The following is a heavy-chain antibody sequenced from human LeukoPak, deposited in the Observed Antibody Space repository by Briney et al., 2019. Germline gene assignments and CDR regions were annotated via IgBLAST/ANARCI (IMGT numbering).Heavy chain of an antibody. CDR2: ISDSGGST. J-gene: IGHJ5*02. V-gene: IGHV3-64D*06. D-gene: IGHD1-1*01. CDR3: VKATAGTTKGWFDP. CDR1: GFIFSSSA. Sequence: GGSLRLSCSASGFIFSSSAMHWVRQAPGKGLEYVSAISDSGGSTYYADSVKGRFTISRDNSKNTLHLQMSSLRAEDTAVYYCVKATAGTTKGWFDPWGQGTLVTVSS.